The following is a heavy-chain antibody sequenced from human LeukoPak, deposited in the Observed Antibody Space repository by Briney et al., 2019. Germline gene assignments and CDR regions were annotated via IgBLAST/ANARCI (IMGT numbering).Heavy chain of an antibody. V-gene: IGHV3-74*01. CDR3: ARGSNDYWALSY. Sequence: QSGGSLRLSCAASGFTFTSYWMHWVRQAPGKGLVWVSRINNDGSSTNYADSVKGRFTISRDNAKNTLYLQMNSLRAEDTAVYYCARGSNDYWALSYWGPGTLDTVSS. J-gene: IGHJ4*02. CDR1: GFTFTSYW. CDR2: INNDGSST. D-gene: IGHD3/OR15-3a*01.